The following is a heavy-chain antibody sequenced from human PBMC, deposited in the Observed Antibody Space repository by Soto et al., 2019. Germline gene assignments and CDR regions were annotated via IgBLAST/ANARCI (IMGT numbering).Heavy chain of an antibody. J-gene: IGHJ4*02. CDR3: TTPAYSGSYFDY. CDR1: GFTFSNAW. V-gene: IGHV3-15*01. CDR2: IKSKTDGGTT. D-gene: IGHD1-26*01. Sequence: GGSLRLSCAASGFTFSNAWMSWVRQAPGKGLEWVGRIKSKTDGGTTDYAAPVKGRFTISRDDSKNTLYLQMNSLKTEHTAVYYCTTPAYSGSYFDYWGQGTLVTVSS.